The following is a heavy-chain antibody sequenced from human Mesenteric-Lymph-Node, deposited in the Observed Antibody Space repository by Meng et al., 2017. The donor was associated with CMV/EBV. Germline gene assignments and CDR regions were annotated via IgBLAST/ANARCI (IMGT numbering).Heavy chain of an antibody. V-gene: IGHV3-30*04. Sequence: GGSLRLSCAASGFTFSSYAMHWVRQAPSKGLEWVTFISDDGTNAYYADSVKGRFTISRDTSKNTLYLQMNSLRAEDMAVYYCAKTPGRWETLDFWGQGTLVTVSS. CDR3: AKTPGRWETLDF. CDR2: ISDDGTNA. CDR1: GFTFSSYA. D-gene: IGHD1-26*01. J-gene: IGHJ4*02.